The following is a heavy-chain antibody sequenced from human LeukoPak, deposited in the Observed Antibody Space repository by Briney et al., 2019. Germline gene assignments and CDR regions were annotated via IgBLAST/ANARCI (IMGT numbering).Heavy chain of an antibody. CDR2: IKSETDGGTT. Sequence: GGSLRLSCAASGFTFSSYSMNWVRQAPGKGLEWVGRIKSETDGGTTDYAAPVKGRFTISRDDSKNMLYLQTNNLNTEDTAVYYCATDLGADYLHYYDHHVDVWGKGTTVIVSS. CDR3: ATDLGADYLHYYDHHVDV. J-gene: IGHJ6*03. V-gene: IGHV3-15*01. D-gene: IGHD2/OR15-2a*01. CDR1: GFTFSSYS.